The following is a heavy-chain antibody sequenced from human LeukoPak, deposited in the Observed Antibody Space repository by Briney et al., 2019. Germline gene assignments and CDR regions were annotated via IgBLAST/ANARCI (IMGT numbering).Heavy chain of an antibody. J-gene: IGHJ6*03. CDR1: GYTFTSYD. CDR3: ARGRIAYSSSGPYYYYMDV. CDR2: MNPNSGNT. Sequence: ASVKVSCKASGYTFTSYDINWVRQATGQGLEWMGWMNPNSGNTGYAQKFQGRVTMTRNTSISTAYMELSSLRSEDTAVYYCARGRIAYSSSGPYYYYMDVWGKGTTVTVSS. D-gene: IGHD6-6*01. V-gene: IGHV1-8*01.